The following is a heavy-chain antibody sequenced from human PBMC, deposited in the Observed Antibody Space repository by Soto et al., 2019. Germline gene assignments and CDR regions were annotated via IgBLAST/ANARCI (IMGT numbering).Heavy chain of an antibody. J-gene: IGHJ4*02. CDR3: ATGGTTVTRRFDY. Sequence: SVKVSCKASGGGFSTYAITCVLQSPGQGLEWMGGITPIFDTTNYAQKFQGRVTITADESTTTVHMELTSLTSEDTAVYYCATGGTTVTRRFDYWGQGTLVTVSS. V-gene: IGHV1-69*13. CDR1: GGGFSTYA. D-gene: IGHD4-17*01. CDR2: ITPIFDTT.